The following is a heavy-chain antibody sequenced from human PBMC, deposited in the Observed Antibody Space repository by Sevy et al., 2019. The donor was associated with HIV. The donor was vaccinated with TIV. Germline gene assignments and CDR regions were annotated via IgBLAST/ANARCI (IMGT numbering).Heavy chain of an antibody. J-gene: IGHJ4*02. V-gene: IGHV1-2*02. CDR1: GYIFSDYH. CDR2: INGKSGDK. D-gene: IGHD1-26*01. Sequence: ASVKVSCKASGYIFSDYHIHWARQAPGQRLEWMGWINGKSGDKEYAEKFQGRVTMSRDTSISTAYMELTRLQSDDTAVYYCAKVGVGGSAFFDHWGQGTLVTVSS. CDR3: AKVGVGGSAFFDH.